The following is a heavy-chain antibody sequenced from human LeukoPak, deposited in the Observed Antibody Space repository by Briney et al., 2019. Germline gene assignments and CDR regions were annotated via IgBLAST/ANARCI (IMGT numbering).Heavy chain of an antibody. CDR1: GGSITNGGYY. Sequence: SETLSLACTVSGGSITNGGYYWSWIRQPAGKGLEWIGRIYTTGSTNYNPSLKSRVTISLDTSKNQFSLKLSSVSAEDTALYYCARERLGGSYYRPVEYWGQGTLVTVSS. CDR2: IYTTGST. J-gene: IGHJ4*02. V-gene: IGHV4-61*02. D-gene: IGHD1-26*01. CDR3: ARERLGGSYYRPVEY.